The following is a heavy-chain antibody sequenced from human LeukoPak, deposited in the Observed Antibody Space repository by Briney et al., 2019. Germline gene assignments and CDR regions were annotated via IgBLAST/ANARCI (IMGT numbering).Heavy chain of an antibody. J-gene: IGHJ4*02. CDR2: IRYDGSNK. Sequence: GGSLRLSCAASGFTFSSYGMHWVRQAPGKGLEWVAFIRYDGSNKYYADSVKGRFTISRDNSKNTLYLQMNSLRAEDTAVYYCAKGGSSSWPHRSFPDYWGQGTLVTVSS. CDR1: GFTFSSYG. CDR3: AKGGSSSWPHRSFPDY. D-gene: IGHD6-13*01. V-gene: IGHV3-30*02.